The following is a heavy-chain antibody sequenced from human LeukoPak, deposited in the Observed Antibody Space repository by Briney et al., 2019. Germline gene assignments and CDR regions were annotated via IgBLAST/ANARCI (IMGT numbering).Heavy chain of an antibody. Sequence: GGSLRLSCAAPGFTFSSYAMHWVRQAPGKGLEWVAVISYDGSNKYYADSVKGRFTISRDNSKNTLYLQMNSLRAEDTAVYYCARDSEGEWGQGTLVTVSS. V-gene: IGHV3-30-3*01. CDR3: ARDSEGE. J-gene: IGHJ4*02. D-gene: IGHD3-16*01. CDR2: ISYDGSNK. CDR1: GFTFSSYA.